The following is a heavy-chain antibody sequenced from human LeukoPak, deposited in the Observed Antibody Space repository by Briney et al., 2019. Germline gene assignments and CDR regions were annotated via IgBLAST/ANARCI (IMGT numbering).Heavy chain of an antibody. V-gene: IGHV3-30*18. J-gene: IGHJ3*02. Sequence: GGSLRLSCAASGFTFSGYGMHWVRRAPGKGLEWVAIISYDGSDKYYADSVKGRFTISRDNSKNTLYLQMNSLRAEDTAVYYCAKDFGEAAFDIWGQGTMVTVSS. CDR3: AKDFGEAAFDI. CDR1: GFTFSGYG. CDR2: ISYDGSDK. D-gene: IGHD3-10*01.